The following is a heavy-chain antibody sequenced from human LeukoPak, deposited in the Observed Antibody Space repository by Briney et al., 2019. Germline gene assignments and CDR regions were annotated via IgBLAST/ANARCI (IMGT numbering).Heavy chain of an antibody. CDR1: GFTFSNYW. Sequence: GGSLRLSCAASGFTFSNYWMHWVRQAPGKGLVWVSHIRNDGTSTSYADSVKGRFTISRDNAKNTLYLQMNSLRDDDTAVYYCARARYDYRLPVDPWGQGTLSPSPQ. CDR3: ARARYDYRLPVDP. D-gene: IGHD5-12*01. V-gene: IGHV3-74*01. CDR2: IRNDGTST. J-gene: IGHJ5*02.